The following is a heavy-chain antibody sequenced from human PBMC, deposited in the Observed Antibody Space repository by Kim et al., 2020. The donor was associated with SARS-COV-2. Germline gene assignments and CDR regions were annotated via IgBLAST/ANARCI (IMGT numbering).Heavy chain of an antibody. CDR2: IYYSGST. V-gene: IGHV4-31*03. CDR1: GGSISSGGYY. Sequence: SETLSLTCTVSGGSISSGGYYWSWIRQHPGKGLEWIGYIYYSGSTYYNPSLKSRVTISVDTSKNQFSLKLSSVTAADTAVYYCARDVTYYDSSGSTLFSLFDYWGQGTLVTVSS. D-gene: IGHD3-22*01. J-gene: IGHJ4*02. CDR3: ARDVTYYDSSGSTLFSLFDY.